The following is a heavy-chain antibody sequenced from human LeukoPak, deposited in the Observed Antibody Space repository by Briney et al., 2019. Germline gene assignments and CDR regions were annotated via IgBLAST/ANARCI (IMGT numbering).Heavy chain of an antibody. V-gene: IGHV4-34*01. D-gene: IGHD4-17*01. J-gene: IGHJ6*02. CDR3: ARATDYYGMDV. Sequence: SETLSLTCAVYGGSFSGYYWSWIRQPPGKGLEWIGEINHSGSTNYNPSLKSRVTISVDTSKNQFSLKLSSVTAADTAVYYCARATDYYGMDVRGQGTTVTVSS. CDR2: INHSGST. CDR1: GGSFSGYY.